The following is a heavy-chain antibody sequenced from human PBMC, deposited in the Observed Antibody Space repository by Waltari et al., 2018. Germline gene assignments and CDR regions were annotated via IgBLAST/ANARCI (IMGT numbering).Heavy chain of an antibody. CDR3: ARGDHYSSGDAFDI. Sequence: QVQLVQSGAEVKKPGSSVKVSCKASGGTFSSYTISWVRRAPGQGLEWMGRIISILGIANYAQKFQGRVTITADKSTSTAYMEVRSLRSEDTAVYYCARGDHYSSGDAFDIWGQGTMVTVSS. V-gene: IGHV1-69*02. CDR1: GGTFSSYT. J-gene: IGHJ3*02. CDR2: IISILGIA. D-gene: IGHD6-19*01.